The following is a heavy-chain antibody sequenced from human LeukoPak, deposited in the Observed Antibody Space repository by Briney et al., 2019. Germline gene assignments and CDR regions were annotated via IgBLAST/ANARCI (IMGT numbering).Heavy chain of an antibody. CDR1: GFTVSGNY. Sequence: GGSLRLSCATSGFTVSGNYMTWVRQAPGKGLEWVSVIYSGGGTRYADSVKGRFTISRDNSKNTLYLQMNSLRAEDTAVYYCATHSGGYWGQGTLVTVSS. D-gene: IGHD3-16*01. CDR3: ATHSGGY. V-gene: IGHV3-66*01. J-gene: IGHJ4*02. CDR2: IYSGGGT.